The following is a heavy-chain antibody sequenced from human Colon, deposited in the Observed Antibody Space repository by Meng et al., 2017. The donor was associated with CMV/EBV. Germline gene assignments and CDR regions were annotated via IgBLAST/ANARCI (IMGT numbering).Heavy chain of an antibody. J-gene: IGHJ5*01. V-gene: IGHV6-1*01. CDR1: GDRVSTNSAA. CDR3: ARTSARGSWFDP. D-gene: IGHD1-26*01. Sequence: GDRVSTNSAACNLLRPSPSRGLEWLGRTYYRSRLYNDYAVSMKGRITINPDTSKNQFSLQLNSVTPDDTAIYYCARTSARGSWFDPWGQGTLVTVSS. CDR2: TYYRSRLYN.